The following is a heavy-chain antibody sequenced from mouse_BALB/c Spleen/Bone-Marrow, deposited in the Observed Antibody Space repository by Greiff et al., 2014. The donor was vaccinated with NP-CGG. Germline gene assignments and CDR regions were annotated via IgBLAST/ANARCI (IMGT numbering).Heavy chain of an antibody. CDR1: AVDFSRYW. D-gene: IGHD2-3*01. V-gene: IGHV4-1*02. J-gene: IGHJ3*01. Sequence: AAEAVDFSRYWMSWVRQAPGKGLEWIGEINPDSNTINYTPSLKDKFIISRDNAKNTLYLQMSKVRSEDTALYYCSRLGYYGGFAYWGQGTLVTVSA. CDR3: SRLGYYGGFAY. CDR2: INPDSNTI.